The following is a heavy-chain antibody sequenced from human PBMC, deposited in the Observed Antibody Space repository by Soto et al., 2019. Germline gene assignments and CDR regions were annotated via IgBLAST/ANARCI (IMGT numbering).Heavy chain of an antibody. CDR2: ISWNSGSI. J-gene: IGHJ4*02. V-gene: IGHV3-9*01. CDR3: AKQAVVVAATSYYFDY. D-gene: IGHD2-15*01. Sequence: EVQLVESGGGLVQPGRSLRLSCAASGFTFDDYAMHWVRQAPVKGLEWVSGISWNSGSIGYADSVKGRFTISRDNAKNSLYLQMNSLRAEDTALYYCAKQAVVVAATSYYFDYWGQGTLVTVSS. CDR1: GFTFDDYA.